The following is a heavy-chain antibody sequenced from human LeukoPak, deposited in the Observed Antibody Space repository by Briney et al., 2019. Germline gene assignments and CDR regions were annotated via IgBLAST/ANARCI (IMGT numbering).Heavy chain of an antibody. J-gene: IGHJ4*02. CDR1: GFTFTSSA. Sequence: VASGKVSCKASGFTFTSSAVQWVRQARGQRLEWIGWIVVGSGNTNYAQKFQERVTITRDMSTSTAYMELSSLRSEDTAVYYCAADSVGWGFDYWGQGTLVTVSS. CDR3: AADSVGWGFDY. D-gene: IGHD7-27*01. V-gene: IGHV1-58*01. CDR2: IVVGSGNT.